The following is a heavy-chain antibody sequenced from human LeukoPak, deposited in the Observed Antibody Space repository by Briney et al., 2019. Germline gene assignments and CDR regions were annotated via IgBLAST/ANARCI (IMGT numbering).Heavy chain of an antibody. D-gene: IGHD6-13*01. Sequence: GGSLRLSCAASGFNFSSFWMSWVRQAPGKGLEWVANTKHDGSDKYYVDSVKGRFTISRDNAKSSLYLQMNSLRAEDTAVYYCAEAAAGSAYWGQGTLVTVSS. V-gene: IGHV3-7*01. CDR1: GFNFSSFW. CDR2: TKHDGSDK. CDR3: AEAAAGSAY. J-gene: IGHJ4*02.